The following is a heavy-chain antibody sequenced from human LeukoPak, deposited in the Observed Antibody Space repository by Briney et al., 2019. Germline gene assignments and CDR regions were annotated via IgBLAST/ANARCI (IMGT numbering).Heavy chain of an antibody. CDR2: ISGSGGST. Sequence: GGSLRLSRAASGFTFISYTMSGVRQAPGKGLEWVSAISGSGGSTYYADSVKGRFTISRDNSKHTLYLQMNSLRAEDTAVYYCAKDRLVFHPTPQFDYWGQGTLVTVSS. V-gene: IGHV3-23*01. D-gene: IGHD2-2*01. CDR3: AKDRLVFHPTPQFDY. CDR1: GFTFISYT. J-gene: IGHJ4*02.